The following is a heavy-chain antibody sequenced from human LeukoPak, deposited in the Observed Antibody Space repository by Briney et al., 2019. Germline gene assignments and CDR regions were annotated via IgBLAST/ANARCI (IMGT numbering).Heavy chain of an antibody. CDR1: GFTFSSYL. CDR2: IKTDGSST. Sequence: GGSLRLSCAASGFTFSSYLMHWVRQAPGKGLVWVSRIKTDGSSTNYADSVKGRFTISRDNAKNTLYLQMNSLRAEDTAVYYCARKRDGAYDFDYWGQGTLVTVSS. D-gene: IGHD5-24*01. CDR3: ARKRDGAYDFDY. V-gene: IGHV3-74*01. J-gene: IGHJ4*02.